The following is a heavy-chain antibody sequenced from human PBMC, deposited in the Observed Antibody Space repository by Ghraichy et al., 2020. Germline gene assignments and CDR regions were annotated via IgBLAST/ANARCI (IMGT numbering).Heavy chain of an antibody. Sequence: GESLRLSCAASGFTFSSYSMNWVRQAPGKGLEWVSSISSSSSYIYYADSVKGRFTISRDNAKNSLYLQMNSLRAEDTAVYYCASFDSRFTYFDYWGQGTLVTVSS. J-gene: IGHJ4*02. CDR2: ISSSSSYI. CDR3: ASFDSRFTYFDY. CDR1: GFTFSSYS. V-gene: IGHV3-21*01.